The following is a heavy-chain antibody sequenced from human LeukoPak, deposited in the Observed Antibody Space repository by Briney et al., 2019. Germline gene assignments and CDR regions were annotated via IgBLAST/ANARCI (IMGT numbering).Heavy chain of an antibody. CDR2: ISGSGGSR. J-gene: IGHJ4*02. Sequence: GGSLRLSCAASGFTFSSYAVSWVRQAPGKGLEWVSAISGSGGSRFYAGSVKGRFTISRDNSKNTVYLQMNSLRAEDTAVYYCAREGDSSGYSYSRYWGQGTLVTVSS. CDR3: AREGDSSGYSYSRY. CDR1: GFTFSSYA. D-gene: IGHD3-22*01. V-gene: IGHV3-23*01.